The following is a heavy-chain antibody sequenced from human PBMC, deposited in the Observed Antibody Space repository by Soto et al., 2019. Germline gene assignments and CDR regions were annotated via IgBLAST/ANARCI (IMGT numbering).Heavy chain of an antibody. V-gene: IGHV3-64D*06. Sequence: EVQLVESGGGLVQPGGSLRLSCSASGFTFSSYAMHWVRQAPGTGLEYVSAISSNGGSTYYADSVKGRFTISRDNSKNTLYLQMSGLRAEDTAVYYCVTGNYDYVWGSYRSDYYYGMDVWGQGTTVTVS. J-gene: IGHJ6*02. CDR3: VTGNYDYVWGSYRSDYYYGMDV. CDR1: GFTFSSYA. CDR2: ISSNGGST. D-gene: IGHD3-16*02.